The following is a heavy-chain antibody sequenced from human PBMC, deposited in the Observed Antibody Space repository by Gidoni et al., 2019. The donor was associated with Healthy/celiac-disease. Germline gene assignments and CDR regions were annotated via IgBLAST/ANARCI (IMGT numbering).Heavy chain of an antibody. CDR2: IWDDGSNK. V-gene: IGHV3-33*01. Sequence: QVQLVASGGGVVQPGRSLRLPCAASGFASRSYGMHWFRQGPGKGLAWVAVIWDDGSNKYYADAVKGRFTISRDNSKNTLYLQMNSLRAEETAVYYCARDRRRLRSGFDPWGQGTLVTVSS. D-gene: IGHD3-16*01. J-gene: IGHJ5*02. CDR1: GFASRSYG. CDR3: ARDRRRLRSGFDP.